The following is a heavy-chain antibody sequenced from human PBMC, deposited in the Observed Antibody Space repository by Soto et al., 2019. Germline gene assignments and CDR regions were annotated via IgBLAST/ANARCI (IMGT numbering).Heavy chain of an antibody. D-gene: IGHD2-2*01. CDR1: GITFSSYW. V-gene: IGHV3-74*01. CDR3: TKCGGPRPDYYYYMDV. J-gene: IGHJ6*03. Sequence: PGGSLRLSCAASGITFSSYWMHWVRQAPGEGLEWVSRINSDGSSTTYADSVKGRFTISRDNAKNTLYLQMNSLRAEDTAVYFCTKCGGPRPDYYYYMDVWGKGTTVTVSS. CDR2: INSDGSST.